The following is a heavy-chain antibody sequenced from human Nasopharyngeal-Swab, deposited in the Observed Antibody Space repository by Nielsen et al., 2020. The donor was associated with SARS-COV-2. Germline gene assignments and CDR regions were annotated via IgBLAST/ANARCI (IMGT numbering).Heavy chain of an antibody. CDR1: GFTLSTYA. Sequence: GESLKISCEASGFTLSTYAMHWVRQAPGKGLEWVAVISYDGSIKKSADSVEGRFTISRDNSKNTLYLQMNSLRAEDTAVYYCAREWGAYYDSSGPPEFDPWGQGTLVTVSS. CDR2: ISYDGSIK. J-gene: IGHJ5*02. V-gene: IGHV3-30-3*01. CDR3: AREWGAYYDSSGPPEFDP. D-gene: IGHD3-22*01.